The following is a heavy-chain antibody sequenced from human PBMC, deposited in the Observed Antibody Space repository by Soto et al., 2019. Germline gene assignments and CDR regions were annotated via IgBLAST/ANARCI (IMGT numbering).Heavy chain of an antibody. CDR3: ARNWNYDPPYGMDV. Sequence: SQTLSLTCAISGDSVSSNSAAWDWSRQSPSRGLEWLGRTYYRSKWYNDYAVSVKSRITMNPDTSKNQFSLQLNSVTPEDTAVYYCARNWNYDPPYGMDVWGQGTTVTVSS. CDR1: GDSVSSNSAA. V-gene: IGHV6-1*01. CDR2: TYYRSKWYN. J-gene: IGHJ6*02. D-gene: IGHD1-7*01.